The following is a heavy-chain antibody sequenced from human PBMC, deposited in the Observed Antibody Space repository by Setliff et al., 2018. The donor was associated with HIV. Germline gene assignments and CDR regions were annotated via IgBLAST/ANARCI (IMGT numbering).Heavy chain of an antibody. CDR1: GDSINSGTYY. J-gene: IGHJ3*01. V-gene: IGHV4-61*02. Sequence: SETLSLTCTVSGDSINSGTYYWSWIRQPAGKGLEWIGRLYLSGDTNYNPSLKSRVTMSIDTSKNQFSLKLSSVTAADTAVYYCARDNSYYNFQEMWGQGTMVTVSS. CDR3: ARDNSYYNFQEM. D-gene: IGHD3-3*01. CDR2: LYLSGDT.